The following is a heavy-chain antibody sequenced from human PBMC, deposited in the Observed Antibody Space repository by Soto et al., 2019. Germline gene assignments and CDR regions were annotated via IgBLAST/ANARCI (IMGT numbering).Heavy chain of an antibody. CDR1: GFTFSSYA. J-gene: IGHJ4*02. V-gene: IGHV3-30-3*01. D-gene: IGHD3-9*01. CDR3: AREYPYYDILTGYYKWYFDY. CDR2: ISYDGSNK. Sequence: GGSLRLSCSASGFTFSSYAMHWVRQAPGKGLEWVAVISYDGSNKYYADSVKGRFTISRDNSKNTLYLQMNSLRAEDTAVYYCAREYPYYDILTGYYKWYFDYWGQGTLVTVSS.